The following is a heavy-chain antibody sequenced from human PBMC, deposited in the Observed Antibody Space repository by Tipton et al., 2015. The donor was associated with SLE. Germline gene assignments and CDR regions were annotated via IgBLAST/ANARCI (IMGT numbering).Heavy chain of an antibody. J-gene: IGHJ4*01. V-gene: IGHV4-34*01. Sequence: TLSLTCDVNGGSFSGYYWSWIRQSPGKGLEWIGEVNHLGTIYYNASLKSRVTISIDTSNNQLPLKLTSVTAADTAVYYCARGAKERITLVRVRPYYFDYWGQGSLVTVSS. CDR1: GGSFSGYY. CDR2: VNHLGTI. CDR3: ARGAKERITLVRVRPYYFDY. D-gene: IGHD3-10*01.